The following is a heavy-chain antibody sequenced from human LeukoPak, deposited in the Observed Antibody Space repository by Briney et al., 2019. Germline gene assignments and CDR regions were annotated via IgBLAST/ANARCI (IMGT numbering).Heavy chain of an antibody. CDR1: GFTFDDYA. D-gene: IGHD3-22*01. CDR3: AKDVQMTSNAYYNYFDY. Sequence: GGSLRLSCVASGFTFDDYAMHWVRQAPGKGLEWVSGISSNSGGIDYADSVKGRFTISRDNAKNSLYLQMNSLRPEDTAFYYCAKDVQMTSNAYYNYFDYWGQGTLVTVSS. CDR2: ISSNSGGI. V-gene: IGHV3-9*01. J-gene: IGHJ4*02.